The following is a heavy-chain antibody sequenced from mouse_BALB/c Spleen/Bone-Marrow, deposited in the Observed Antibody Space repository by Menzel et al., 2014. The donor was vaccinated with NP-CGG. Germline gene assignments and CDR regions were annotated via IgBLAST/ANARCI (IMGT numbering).Heavy chain of an antibody. CDR1: GYSFTGYN. V-gene: IGHV1S135*01. CDR3: AGGGGNRHFDV. Sequence: RQQSRLEPRHSCASRMLSCTSNGYSFTGYNMNWVKQSNGKSLEWIGNIDPYYGGTDYNQKFKGKATLTVDKSSSAASMQIKYLTSRNSAVYDCAGGGGNRHFDV. J-gene: IGHJ1*01. CDR2: IDPYYGGT.